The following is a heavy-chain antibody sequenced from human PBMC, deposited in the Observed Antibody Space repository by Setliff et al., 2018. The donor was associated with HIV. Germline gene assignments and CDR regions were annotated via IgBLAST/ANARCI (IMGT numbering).Heavy chain of an antibody. Sequence: SVKVSCKASGGTFSSYAIYWVRQDPGQGLEWMGGTMPISGTPNYAQKFQGRVTITADESTNTAYMELSSLRSEDTAVYYCADTLGYCSGDSCYGYLPHWGQGTLVTVSS. CDR2: TMPISGTP. D-gene: IGHD2-15*01. CDR3: ADTLGYCSGDSCYGYLPH. V-gene: IGHV1-69*13. J-gene: IGHJ1*01. CDR1: GGTFSSYA.